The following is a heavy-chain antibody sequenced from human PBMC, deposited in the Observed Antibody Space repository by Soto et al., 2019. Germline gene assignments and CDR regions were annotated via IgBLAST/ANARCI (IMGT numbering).Heavy chain of an antibody. D-gene: IGHD6-19*01. CDR3: AKHGSAGPGYSSGWYRWNYYYGMDV. CDR1: GFTFSSYA. J-gene: IGHJ6*02. Sequence: GGSLRLSCAASGFTFSSYAMSWVRQAPGKGLEWVSAISGSGGSTYYADSVKGRFTISRDNSKNTLYLQMNSLRAEDTAVYYCAKHGSAGPGYSSGWYRWNYYYGMDVWGQGTTVTVSS. CDR2: ISGSGGST. V-gene: IGHV3-23*01.